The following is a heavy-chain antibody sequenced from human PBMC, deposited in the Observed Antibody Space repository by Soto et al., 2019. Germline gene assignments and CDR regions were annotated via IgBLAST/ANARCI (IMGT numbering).Heavy chain of an antibody. CDR1: GYTFTSYD. V-gene: IGHV1-8*01. CDR2: MNPNSGNT. CDR3: AIDRRYPYAYSYYYGIDV. Sequence: GASVKVSCKASGYTFTSYDINWVRQATGQGLEWMGWMNPNSGNTGYAQKFKGRVTMTRNTSIRTAYMELSSVRCEDRAVYYCAIDRRYPYAYSYYYGIDVRVQGTTVT. J-gene: IGHJ6*02. D-gene: IGHD5-18*01.